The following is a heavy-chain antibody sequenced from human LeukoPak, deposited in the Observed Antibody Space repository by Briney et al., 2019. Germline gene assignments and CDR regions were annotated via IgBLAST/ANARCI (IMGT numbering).Heavy chain of an antibody. CDR3: AFALAAAGLDY. CDR2: IGDNGDST. D-gene: IGHD6-13*01. CDR1: GFTFSSYA. J-gene: IGHJ4*02. V-gene: IGHV3-23*01. Sequence: PGGSLRLSCAASGFTFSSYAMSWVRQAPGKGLEWVSTIGDNGDSTYYADSVKGRFTISRDNSKNTLYLQMNSLRAEDTAVYYCAFALAAAGLDYWGQGTLVTVSS.